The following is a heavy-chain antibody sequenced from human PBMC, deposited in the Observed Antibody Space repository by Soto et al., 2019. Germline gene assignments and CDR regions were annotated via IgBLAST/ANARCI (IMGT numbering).Heavy chain of an antibody. D-gene: IGHD3-10*01. Sequence: SETLSLTCTVSGGSVTGGVYSWSWIRQAPGKALEWIGCIHHSGSTIYNPALKSRVTILVDRSKNRFSLNLSSVTAADTAVYYCARRHGLDIDAYYWGQGILVT. J-gene: IGHJ4*02. CDR1: GGSVTGGVYS. V-gene: IGHV4-30-2*01. CDR3: ARRHGLDIDAYY. CDR2: IHHSGST.